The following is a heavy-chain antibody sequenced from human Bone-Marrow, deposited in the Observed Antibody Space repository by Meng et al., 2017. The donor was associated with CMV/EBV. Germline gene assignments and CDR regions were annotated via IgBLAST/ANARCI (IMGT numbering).Heavy chain of an antibody. CDR3: ARDLAGRDDY. D-gene: IGHD3-10*01. CDR1: GCTLSRYW. J-gene: IGHJ4*02. Sequence: LSWTASGCTLSRYWMHWVRQVPGKGMVWVSRINEDGSLTNYADAVEGRFTISRDNAKNTLFLQMNSLRAEDTAVYYCARDLAGRDDYWGPGTLVTVSS. V-gene: IGHV3-74*01. CDR2: INEDGSLT.